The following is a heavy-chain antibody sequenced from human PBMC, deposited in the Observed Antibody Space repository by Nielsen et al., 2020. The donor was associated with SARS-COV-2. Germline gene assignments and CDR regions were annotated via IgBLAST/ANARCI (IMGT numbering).Heavy chain of an antibody. CDR3: ARGLVRYYYYGMDV. CDR2: IIPIFGTA. D-gene: IGHD6-19*01. J-gene: IGHJ6*02. Sequence: SVKVSCKASGYTFTSYDINWVRQATGQGLEWMGGIIPIFGTANYAQKFQGRVTITADESTSTAYMELSSLRSEDTAVYYCARGLVRYYYYGMDVWGQGTTVTVSS. V-gene: IGHV1-69*13. CDR1: GYTFTSYD.